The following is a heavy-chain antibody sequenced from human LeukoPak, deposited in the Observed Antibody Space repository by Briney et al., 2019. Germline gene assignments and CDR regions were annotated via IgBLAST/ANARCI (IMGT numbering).Heavy chain of an antibody. J-gene: IGHJ4*02. CDR3: ARGPEYYYDSSGYYPY. Sequence: ASVKVXCKASGYTFTGYYMHWVRQAPGQGLEWMGWINPNSGGTNYAQKFQGRVTMTRDTSISTAYMELSRLRSDDTAVYYCARGPEYYYDSSGYYPYWGQGTLVTVSS. V-gene: IGHV1-2*02. CDR2: INPNSGGT. CDR1: GYTFTGYY. D-gene: IGHD3-22*01.